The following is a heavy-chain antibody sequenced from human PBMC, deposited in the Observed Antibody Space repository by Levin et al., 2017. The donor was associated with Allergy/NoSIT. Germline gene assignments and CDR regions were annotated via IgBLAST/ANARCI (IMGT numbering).Heavy chain of an antibody. V-gene: IGHV3-23*01. Sequence: GGSLRLSCTASGFTFSNYAMSWVRQAPGKGLEWVSAISGRAGSTYYADSVKGRFTISRDNSKNTLYLQMDSLRVEDTALYYCVEDIRDNGNYGWFDPWGQGTLVTVSS. CDR3: VEDIRDNGNYGWFDP. CDR1: GFTFSNYA. J-gene: IGHJ5*02. D-gene: IGHD1-7*01. CDR2: ISGRAGST.